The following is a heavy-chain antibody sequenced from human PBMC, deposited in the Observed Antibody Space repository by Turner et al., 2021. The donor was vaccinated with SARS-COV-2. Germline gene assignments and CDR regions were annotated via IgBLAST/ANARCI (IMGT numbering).Heavy chain of an antibody. Sequence: QVQLQQWGAGLLKPSETLSLTCAVYGGSFSGYYWTWIRQPPEKGLEWIGEIHASGTTYHSPSLKGRVTMSVDTSKNQFYLKVSSVTAADTAVYYCAKGDDSRKSGLLWGQGTLVTVSS. CDR1: GGSFSGYY. J-gene: IGHJ4*02. CDR2: IHASGTT. V-gene: IGHV4-34*02. CDR3: AKGDDSRKSGLL. D-gene: IGHD2-15*01.